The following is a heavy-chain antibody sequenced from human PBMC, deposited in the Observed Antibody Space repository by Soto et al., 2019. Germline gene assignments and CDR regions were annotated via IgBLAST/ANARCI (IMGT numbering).Heavy chain of an antibody. D-gene: IGHD6-19*01. CDR2: SYDTGST. J-gene: IGHJ4*02. CDR1: GGSISGYY. CDR3: AREQWLVRGVFDY. V-gene: IGHV4-59*01. Sequence: QVQLQESGPGLVKPSETLSLTCSVSGGSISGYYWSWIRQPPGKGLEWIGYSYDTGSTKDNPSLKRRVTIAIDTTKNQFSLRLSSVTAADTAVYYCAREQWLVRGVFDYWGQGTLVTVSS.